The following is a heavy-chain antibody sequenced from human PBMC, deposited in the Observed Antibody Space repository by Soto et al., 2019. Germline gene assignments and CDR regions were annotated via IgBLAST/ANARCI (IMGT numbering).Heavy chain of an antibody. V-gene: IGHV4-39*01. CDR1: GGSISSSSYY. CDR3: ARLSLGSLPPFDY. CDR2: IYYSGST. Sequence: SETLSLTCTVSGGSISSSSYYWGWIRQPPGKGLEWIGSIYYSGSTYYNPSLKSRVTISVDTSKNQLSLKLSSVTAADTAVYYCARLSLGSLPPFDYWGQGTLVTVSS. D-gene: IGHD2-15*01. J-gene: IGHJ4*02.